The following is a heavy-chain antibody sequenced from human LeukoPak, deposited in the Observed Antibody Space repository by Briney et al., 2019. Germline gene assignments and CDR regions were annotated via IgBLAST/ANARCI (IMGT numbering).Heavy chain of an antibody. V-gene: IGHV4-61*08. CDR2: IYYRGST. Sequence: SETLSLTCTVSGVSVSSDGYYWGWLRQPPGKTLEWIGYIYYRGSTDYNPSLRSRVTISVDTSKNQFSLKLSSVTAADTAVYHCARKPNYYGLDVWGQGITVTVSS. J-gene: IGHJ6*02. CDR3: ARKPNYYGLDV. CDR1: GVSVSSDGYY.